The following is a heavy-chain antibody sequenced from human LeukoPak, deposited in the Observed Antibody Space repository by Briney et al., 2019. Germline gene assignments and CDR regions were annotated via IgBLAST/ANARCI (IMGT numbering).Heavy chain of an antibody. CDR2: IYSSGST. CDR3: ARHPRASDPFDI. Sequence: SETLSLTCTVSGGSMSSYYWSWIRQPPGKGLEWIGYIYSSGSTNYNPSLKSRVAISEDTSKNQFSLKLTSVTAADTALYYCARHPRASDPFDIWGQGTIVTASS. V-gene: IGHV4-4*09. J-gene: IGHJ3*02. CDR1: GGSMSSYY.